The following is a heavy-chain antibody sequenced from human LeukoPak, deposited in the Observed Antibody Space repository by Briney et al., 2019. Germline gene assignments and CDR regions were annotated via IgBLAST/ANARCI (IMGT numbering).Heavy chain of an antibody. D-gene: IGHD7-27*01. V-gene: IGHV3-48*02. CDR1: GFTFSSYS. CDR2: ISGGSTITD. Sequence: GGSLRLSCAASGFTFSSYSMNWVRQAPGKGLEWVSYISGGSTITDFYADSVKGRFTISRDNAKNSLYLQMNSLRDEDTALYYCARDIDWGFDYWGQGTLVTVSS. J-gene: IGHJ4*02. CDR3: ARDIDWGFDY.